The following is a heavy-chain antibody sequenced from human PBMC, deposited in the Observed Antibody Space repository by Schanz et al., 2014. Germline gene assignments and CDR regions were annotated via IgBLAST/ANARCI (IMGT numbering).Heavy chain of an antibody. CDR3: AREKIMAAAGLVDY. CDR2: ISGTTTYT. CDR1: GFTFSDYY. V-gene: IGHV3-11*05. D-gene: IGHD6-13*01. Sequence: QVQLVESGGGLVKPGGSLRLSCAASGFTFSDYYMSWIRQAPGKGLEWVSYISGTTTYTNYADSVKGRFTISRDNAKNSLYLQTNSLRAEDTAVYYCAREKIMAAAGLVDYWGHGTLVTVSS. J-gene: IGHJ4*01.